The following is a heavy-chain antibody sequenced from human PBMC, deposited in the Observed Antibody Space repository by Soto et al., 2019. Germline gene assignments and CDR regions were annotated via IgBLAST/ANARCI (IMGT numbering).Heavy chain of an antibody. CDR3: AFVVPAEPPGT. D-gene: IGHD2-2*01. CDR1: GGTFSSYA. Sequence: QVQLVQSGAEVKKPGSSVKFSCKASGGTFSSYAISWVRQAPGQGLEWMGGIIPIFGTANYAQKFQGRVTITADKSTSTDDMELSSLRSEDTAVYYCAFVVPAEPPGTWGQGTMVTVSS. CDR2: IIPIFGTA. J-gene: IGHJ3*01. V-gene: IGHV1-69*06.